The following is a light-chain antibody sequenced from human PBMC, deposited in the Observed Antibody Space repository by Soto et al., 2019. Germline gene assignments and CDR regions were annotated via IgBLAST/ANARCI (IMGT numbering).Light chain of an antibody. CDR1: SSDVGGYNY. Sequence: QPSLTKPSSVSGSPGQSITISCTGTSSDVGGYNYVSWYQQHPGKAPKLMIYDVSNRPSGVSNRFSGSKSGNTASLTISGLQAEDEADYYCSSYTSSSTLGVFGTGTKVTVL. J-gene: IGLJ1*01. V-gene: IGLV2-14*01. CDR3: SSYTSSSTLGV. CDR2: DVS.